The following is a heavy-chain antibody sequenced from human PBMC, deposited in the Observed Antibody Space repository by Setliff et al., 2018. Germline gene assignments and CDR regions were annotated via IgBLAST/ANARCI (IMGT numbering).Heavy chain of an antibody. V-gene: IGHV4-30-4*08. Sequence: KTSETLSLTCTVSGGSISSGGYYWSWIRQHPGMGLGWIGYIYYSGSMNYSPSLKGRVTMSVDTSNNQLSLKLTSVSAADTAVYYCARAYYYASGNSHNYYMDVWGKGTAVTVSS. CDR1: GGSISSGGYY. CDR3: ARAYYYASGNSHNYYMDV. CDR2: IYYSGSM. D-gene: IGHD3-10*01. J-gene: IGHJ6*03.